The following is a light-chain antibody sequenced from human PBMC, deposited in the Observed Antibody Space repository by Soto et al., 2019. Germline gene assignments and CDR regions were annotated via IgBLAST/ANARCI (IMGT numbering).Light chain of an antibody. CDR1: QSVSSN. Sequence: EIVMTQPPATLSVSPGERATLSYRASQSVSSNLAWYQQKPGQAPRLLIYGASTRATGIPARFSGSGSGTEFTLTISSLQSEDFAVYYCQQYNNWPWTFGQGTKVDI. CDR2: GAS. V-gene: IGKV3-15*01. CDR3: QQYNNWPWT. J-gene: IGKJ1*01.